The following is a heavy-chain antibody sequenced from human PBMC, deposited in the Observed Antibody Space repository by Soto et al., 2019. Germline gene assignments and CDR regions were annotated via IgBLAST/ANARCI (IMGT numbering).Heavy chain of an antibody. CDR1: GFTFSSYG. CDR3: AKDPRSVRLGDYKDYYYGMDV. J-gene: IGHJ6*02. V-gene: IGHV3-30*18. CDR2: ISYDGSNK. D-gene: IGHD3-10*02. Sequence: GGSLRLSCAASGFTFSSYGMHWVRQAPGKGLEWVAVISYDGSNKYYADSVKGRFTISRDNSKNTRYLQMNSLRAEDTAVYYCAKDPRSVRLGDYKDYYYGMDVWGQGTTVTVSS.